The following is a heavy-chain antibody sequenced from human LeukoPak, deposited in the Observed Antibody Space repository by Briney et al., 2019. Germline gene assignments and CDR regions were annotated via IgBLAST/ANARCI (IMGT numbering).Heavy chain of an antibody. CDR3: ARDRTTMVRGVMMTYNWFDP. Sequence: SETLSLTCTVSGGSISSYYWSWIRQPPGKGLEWIGYIYYSGSTNYNPSLKSRVTISADTSKNQFSLKLSSVTAADTAVYYCARDRTTMVRGVMMTYNWFDPWGQGTLVTVSS. CDR1: GGSISSYY. J-gene: IGHJ5*02. D-gene: IGHD3-10*01. V-gene: IGHV4-59*01. CDR2: IYYSGST.